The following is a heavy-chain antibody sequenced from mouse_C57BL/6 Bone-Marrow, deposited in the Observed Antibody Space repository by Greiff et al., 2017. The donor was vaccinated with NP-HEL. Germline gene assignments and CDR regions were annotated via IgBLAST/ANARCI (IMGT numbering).Heavy chain of an antibody. CDR1: GYTFTSYW. CDR3: AREDYYGSFDY. CDR2: IDPSDSYT. J-gene: IGHJ2*01. Sequence: QVQLQQPGAELVKPGASVPLSCKASGYTFTSYWLQWVKPRPGPGLEWIGEIDPSDSYTNYNQKFKGKATLTVDTSSSTAYMQLSSLTSEDSAVYYCAREDYYGSFDYWGQGTTLTVSS. V-gene: IGHV1-50*01. D-gene: IGHD1-1*01.